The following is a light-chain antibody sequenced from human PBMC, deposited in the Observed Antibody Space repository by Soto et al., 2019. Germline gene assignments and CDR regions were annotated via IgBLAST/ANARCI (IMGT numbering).Light chain of an antibody. CDR3: NSYSTSNTLVV. CDR1: SNDVGGYDY. J-gene: IGLJ2*01. Sequence: QSVLTQPASVSGSPGQSITLSCTGTSNDVGGYDYVSWYQQHPGKAPKLMIFDVSNRPSGVSTRFSGSKSGNTASLTISGLQAEDEADYYCNSYSTSNTLVVFGGGNKVTVL. V-gene: IGLV2-14*03. CDR2: DVS.